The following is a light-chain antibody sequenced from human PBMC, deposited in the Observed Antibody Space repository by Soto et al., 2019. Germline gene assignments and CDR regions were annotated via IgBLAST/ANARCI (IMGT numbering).Light chain of an antibody. V-gene: IGLV2-23*02. CDR1: SSDVGSYNL. CDR3: CSYAGSSTFYV. Sequence: QSVLTQPASVSGYPGQSITISCNGTSSDVGSYNLVSWYQQHPGKAPKLMIYQVSKRPSGVSNRFSGSKSGNTASLTISGPQAEDEADYYCCSYAGSSTFYVFGTGTKVTVL. J-gene: IGLJ1*01. CDR2: QVS.